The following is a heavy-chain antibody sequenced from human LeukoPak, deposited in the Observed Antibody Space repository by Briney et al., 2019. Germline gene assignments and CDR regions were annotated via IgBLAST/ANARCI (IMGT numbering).Heavy chain of an antibody. D-gene: IGHD3-16*01. J-gene: IGHJ5*01. CDR2: IGTGGNT. CDR3: VRGGEIGFDS. Sequence: GGSLRLSCAASGFTFNRYDMHWVRQATGKGLEWISSIGTGGNTYYIGSVKGRFTISRENAKSSLYLQMNSLRAGDTAVYYCVRGGEIGFDSWGQGTLVTVSS. CDR1: GFTFNRYD. V-gene: IGHV3-13*04.